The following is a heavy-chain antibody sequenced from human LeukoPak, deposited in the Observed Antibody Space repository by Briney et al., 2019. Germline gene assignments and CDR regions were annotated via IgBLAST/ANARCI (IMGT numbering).Heavy chain of an antibody. J-gene: IGHJ4*02. Sequence: GGSLRLSCAASGFTFSSYSMNWVRQAPGKGLEWVSYISSSSSTIYYADSVKGRFTISRDNAKNSLYLQMNSLRAEDTAVYYCARVSSGSGSYRTLLPYWGQGTLVTVSS. CDR1: GFTFSSYS. CDR3: ARVSSGSGSYRTLLPY. D-gene: IGHD3-10*01. V-gene: IGHV3-48*01. CDR2: ISSSSSTI.